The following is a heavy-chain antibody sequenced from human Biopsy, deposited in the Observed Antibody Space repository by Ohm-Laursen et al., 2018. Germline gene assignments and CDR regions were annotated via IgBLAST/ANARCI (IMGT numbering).Heavy chain of an antibody. J-gene: IGHJ3*02. Sequence: RLSCAASWFTVSSNYMSWVRHAPGKGLGRVSVIYSGGSSYYADSVKGRFTISRDNSKNTLYLQMNSLRAEDTAVYYCSRSVWPENDAFDIWGQGTMVTVSS. CDR1: WFTVSSNY. V-gene: IGHV3-53*01. D-gene: IGHD5/OR15-5a*01. CDR3: SRSVWPENDAFDI. CDR2: IYSGGSS.